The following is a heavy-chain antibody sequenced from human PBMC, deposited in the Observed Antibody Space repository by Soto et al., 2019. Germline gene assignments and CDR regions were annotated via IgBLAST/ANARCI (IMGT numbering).Heavy chain of an antibody. CDR2: ISAYNGNT. J-gene: IGHJ4*02. Sequence: ASVKVSCKASGYTFTSYGISWVRQAPGQGLEWMGWISAYNGNTNYAQKLQGRVTMTTDTSTSTAYMELRSLRSDDTAVYYCARELETTVVTPIGYWGQGTLVNVSS. CDR1: GYTFTSYG. V-gene: IGHV1-18*01. D-gene: IGHD4-17*01. CDR3: ARELETTVVTPIGY.